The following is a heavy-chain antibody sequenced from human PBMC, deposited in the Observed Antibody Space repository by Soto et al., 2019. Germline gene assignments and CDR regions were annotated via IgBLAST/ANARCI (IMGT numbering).Heavy chain of an antibody. J-gene: IGHJ5*02. D-gene: IGHD2-15*01. CDR3: ASGAEGCSGGSCYSSA. CDR2: IIPILGIA. CDR1: GGTFSSYT. V-gene: IGHV1-69*02. Sequence: ASVKVSCKASGGTFSSYTISWVRQAPGQGLEWMGRIIPILGIANYAQKFQGRVTITADKSTSTAYMELSSLRSEDTAVYYCASGAEGCSGGSCYSSAWGQGTLVTVSS.